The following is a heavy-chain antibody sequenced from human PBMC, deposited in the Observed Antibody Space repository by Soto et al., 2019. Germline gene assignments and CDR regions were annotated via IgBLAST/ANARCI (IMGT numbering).Heavy chain of an antibody. J-gene: IGHJ3*02. CDR2: TYYRSKWYN. V-gene: IGHV6-1*01. Sequence: PSQTLSLTCAISGDSVSSNSAAWNWIRQSPSRGLEWLGRTYYRSKWYNDYAVSVKSRITINPDTSKNQFSLQLNSVTPEDTAVYYCASSRGGSTAGPFSVIMSVAFDIWGQGTMVTVSS. CDR3: ASSRGGSTAGPFSVIMSVAFDI. CDR1: GDSVSSNSAA. D-gene: IGHD2-8*01.